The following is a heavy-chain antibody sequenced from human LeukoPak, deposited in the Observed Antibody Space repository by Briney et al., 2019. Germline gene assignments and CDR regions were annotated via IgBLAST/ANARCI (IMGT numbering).Heavy chain of an antibody. J-gene: IGHJ6*02. Sequence: GGSLRLSRAASGFTFSNAWMSWVRQAPGKGLEWVGRIKSKTDGGTTDYAAPVKGRFTISRDDSKNTLYLQMNSLKTEDTAVYYCTTDMFYDFWSGYAYGMDVWGQGTTVTVSS. D-gene: IGHD3-3*01. V-gene: IGHV3-15*01. CDR2: IKSKTDGGTT. CDR3: TTDMFYDFWSGYAYGMDV. CDR1: GFTFSNAW.